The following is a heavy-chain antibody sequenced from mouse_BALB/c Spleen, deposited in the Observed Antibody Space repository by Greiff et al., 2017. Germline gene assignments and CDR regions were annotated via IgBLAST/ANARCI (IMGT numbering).Heavy chain of an antibody. CDR3: ARDRYDNAMDD. CDR2: IRNKANGYTT. CDR1: GFTFTDYY. V-gene: IGHV7-3*02. J-gene: IGHJ4*01. Sequence: EVKLVESGGGLVQPGGSLRLSCATSGFTFTDYYMSWVRQPPGKALEWLGFIRNKANGYTTEYSASVKGRFTISRDNSQSILYLQMNTLRAEDSATYYCARDRYDNAMDDWGQGTSVTVSS. D-gene: IGHD2-14*01.